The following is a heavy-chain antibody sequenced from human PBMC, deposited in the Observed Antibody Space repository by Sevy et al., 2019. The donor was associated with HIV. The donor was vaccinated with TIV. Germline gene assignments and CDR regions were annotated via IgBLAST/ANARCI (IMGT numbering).Heavy chain of an antibody. Sequence: GGSLRLSCAASRFTFSSYEMNWVRQAPGKGLEWVSYISSSGSTIYYSDSVKGRFTISRDNAKNSLYLQMNSLRAEDTAVYYCARERQQLVDYWGQGTLVTVSS. CDR3: ARERQQLVDY. CDR1: RFTFSSYE. J-gene: IGHJ4*02. D-gene: IGHD6-13*01. CDR2: ISSSGSTI. V-gene: IGHV3-48*03.